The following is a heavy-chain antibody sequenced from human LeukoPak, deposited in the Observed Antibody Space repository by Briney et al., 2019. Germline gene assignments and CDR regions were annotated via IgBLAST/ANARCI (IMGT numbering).Heavy chain of an antibody. CDR2: IYYSGST. CDR1: GDSISSSSYY. J-gene: IGHJ5*02. Sequence: PSETLSLTCTVSGDSISSSSYYWGWIRQPPGKGLEWIGSIYYSGSTVHNPSLKSRVTISVDTSKNQFSLQLSSVTAADTAVYYCARNSSDCSSTSCYHSPPYTSSAKRYNWFDPWGRGTLVTVSS. V-gene: IGHV4-39*01. CDR3: ARNSSDCSSTSCYHSPPYTSSAKRYNWFDP. D-gene: IGHD2-2*01.